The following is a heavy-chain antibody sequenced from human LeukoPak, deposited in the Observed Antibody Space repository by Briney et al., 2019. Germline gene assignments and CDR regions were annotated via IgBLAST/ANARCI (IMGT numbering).Heavy chain of an antibody. J-gene: IGHJ6*03. CDR1: GGSISSGSYY. CDR3: ARHSRDSTILTGYHYYYYYYMDV. Sequence: PSETLSLTCTVSGGSISSGSYYWSWIRQPAGKGLEWIGRIYTSGSTNYNPSLKSRVTISVDTSKNQFSLKLSSVTAADTAVYYCARHSRDSTILTGYHYYYYYYMDVWGKGTTVTISS. V-gene: IGHV4-61*02. D-gene: IGHD3-9*01. CDR2: IYTSGST.